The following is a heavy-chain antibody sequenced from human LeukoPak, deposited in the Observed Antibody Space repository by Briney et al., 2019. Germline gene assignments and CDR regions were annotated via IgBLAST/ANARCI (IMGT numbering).Heavy chain of an antibody. Sequence: GGSLRLSCAASGFTFSSYGMSWVRQAPGTGLEWVSAISGSGGSTYYADSVKGRFTISRDNSKNTLYLQMNSLRAEDTAVYYCAKGEVGDLDYWGQGTLVTVSS. V-gene: IGHV3-23*01. CDR2: ISGSGGST. CDR1: GFTFSSYG. CDR3: AKGEVGDLDY. J-gene: IGHJ4*02. D-gene: IGHD1-26*01.